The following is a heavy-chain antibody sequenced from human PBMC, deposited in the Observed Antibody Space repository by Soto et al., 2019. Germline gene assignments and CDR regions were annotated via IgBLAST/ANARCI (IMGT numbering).Heavy chain of an antibody. CDR1: GGSISSYY. Sequence: SETLSLTCTVSGGSISSYYWSWIRQPPGKGLEWIGYIYYSGSTNYNPSLKSRITISVDTSKNQFSLKLSSVTAADTAVYYCARHQGPAATSLFDYWGQGTLVTVSS. D-gene: IGHD2-2*01. CDR3: ARHQGPAATSLFDY. J-gene: IGHJ4*02. CDR2: IYYSGST. V-gene: IGHV4-59*08.